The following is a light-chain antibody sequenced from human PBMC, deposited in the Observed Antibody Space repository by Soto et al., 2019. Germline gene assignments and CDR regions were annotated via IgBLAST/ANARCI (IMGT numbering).Light chain of an antibody. J-gene: IGKJ5*01. Sequence: ILLTKTQLTLSLSPCESVALCCRASQSVTSAYVSWHQQRPGQATRLLIFDTSTRFTDMPARLRGSRSGTDFRLAISRLEPEDFAVYYCEQYGSSPVILGQGTRLEI. CDR3: EQYGSSPVI. CDR1: QSVTSAY. V-gene: IGKV3-20*01. CDR2: DTS.